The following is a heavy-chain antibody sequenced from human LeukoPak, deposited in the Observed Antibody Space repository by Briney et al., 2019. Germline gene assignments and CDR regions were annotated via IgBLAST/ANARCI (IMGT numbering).Heavy chain of an antibody. V-gene: IGHV1-8*03. Sequence: GASVKVSCKASGYTFTRYDINWVRQATGQGLEWMGWMNPISGNTGYAQKFQGRVTITRNASISTAYMELSSLRSEDTAVYYCARADGSGSYYFDYWGQGTLVTVSS. D-gene: IGHD3-10*01. CDR2: MNPISGNT. CDR3: ARADGSGSYYFDY. J-gene: IGHJ4*02. CDR1: GYTFTRYD.